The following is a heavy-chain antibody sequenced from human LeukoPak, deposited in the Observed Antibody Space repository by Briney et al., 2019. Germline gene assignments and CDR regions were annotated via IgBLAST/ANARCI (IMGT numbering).Heavy chain of an antibody. CDR1: GGSISSYY. V-gene: IGHV4-59*12. CDR2: IYYSGST. CDR3: AREGMRYGDYVDY. J-gene: IGHJ4*02. D-gene: IGHD4-17*01. Sequence: SGPTLVKPSETLSLTCTVSGGSISSYYWSWIRQPPGKGLEWIGYIYYSGSTNYNPSLKSRVTISVDTSKNQFSLKLSSVTAADTAVYYCAREGMRYGDYVDYWGQGTLVTVSS.